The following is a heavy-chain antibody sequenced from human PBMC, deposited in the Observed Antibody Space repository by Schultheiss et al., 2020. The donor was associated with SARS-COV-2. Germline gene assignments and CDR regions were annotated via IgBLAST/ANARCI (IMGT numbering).Heavy chain of an antibody. D-gene: IGHD6-13*01. V-gene: IGHV4-59*01. Sequence: TLSLTCTVSGGSISSYYWSWIRQPPGKGLEWIGYIYYSGSTNYNPSLKSRVTISVDTSKNQFSLKLSSVTTADTAVYYCARISSWTGNFDYWGQGTLVTVSS. CDR2: IYYSGST. CDR1: GGSISSYY. CDR3: ARISSWTGNFDY. J-gene: IGHJ4*02.